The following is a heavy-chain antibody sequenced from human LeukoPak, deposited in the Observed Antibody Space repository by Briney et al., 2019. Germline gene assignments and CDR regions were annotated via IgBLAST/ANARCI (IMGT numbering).Heavy chain of an antibody. CDR1: GGSFSGYY. Sequence: SETLSLTCAVYGGSFSGYYWSWIRQPPGKGLEWLGEINHSGSTNYNPSLKSRVTISVDTSKNQFSLKLSSVTAADTAVYYCARDGSPTTVRGCSSTSCYVGYDYWGQGTLVTVSS. D-gene: IGHD2-2*01. CDR3: ARDGSPTTVRGCSSTSCYVGYDY. CDR2: INHSGST. J-gene: IGHJ4*02. V-gene: IGHV4-34*01.